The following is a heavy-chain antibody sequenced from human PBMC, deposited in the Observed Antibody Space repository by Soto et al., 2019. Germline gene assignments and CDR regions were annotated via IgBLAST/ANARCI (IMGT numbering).Heavy chain of an antibody. D-gene: IGHD4-4*01. CDR2: IIPIFGTA. J-gene: IGHJ6*02. CDR1: GGTFSSYA. V-gene: IGHV1-69*01. CDR3: ARNRNYLSGMDV. Sequence: QVQLVQSGAEVKKPGSSVKVSCKASGGTFSSYAISWVRQAPGQGLEWMGGIIPIFGTANYAQKFQGRVTITADESTSTAYMERSSLRSEDTGVYYGARNRNYLSGMDVWGQGTTVTVSS.